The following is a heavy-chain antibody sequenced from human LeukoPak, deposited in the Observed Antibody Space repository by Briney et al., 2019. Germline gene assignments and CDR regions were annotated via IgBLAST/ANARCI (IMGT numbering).Heavy chain of an antibody. CDR2: INPNSGNT. J-gene: IGHJ4*02. D-gene: IGHD3-3*01. CDR1: GYTFTGCY. V-gene: IGHV1-8*02. CDR3: ARLGSGYYFDY. Sequence: ASVKVSCKASGYTFTGCYMHWVRQAPGQGLEWMGWINPNSGNTGYAQKFQGRVTMTRNTSISTAYMELSSLRSEDTAVYYCARLGSGYYFDYWGQGTLVTVSS.